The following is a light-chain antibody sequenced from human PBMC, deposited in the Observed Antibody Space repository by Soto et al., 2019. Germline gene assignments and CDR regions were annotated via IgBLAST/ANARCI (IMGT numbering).Light chain of an antibody. CDR2: GAS. CDR1: QSISSNY. V-gene: IGKV3-20*01. Sequence: EIVLTQSPGTLSVSPGERATLSCRASQSISSNYLAWYQQKPGQAPSLLIYGASSRATGIPDRFSGSGSGTDFTLTISRLEPEESAIYYCQQYGSLTFGQGTKVEIK. CDR3: QQYGSLT. J-gene: IGKJ1*01.